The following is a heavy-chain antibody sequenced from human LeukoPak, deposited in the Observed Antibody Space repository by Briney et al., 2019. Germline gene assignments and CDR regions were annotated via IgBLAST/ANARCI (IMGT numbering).Heavy chain of an antibody. V-gene: IGHV3-72*01. CDR2: TRDRANSYTT. CDR1: GFTFSDHY. D-gene: IGHD3-22*01. CDR3: ARVGNSGGYYYPLDY. Sequence: GGSLRLSCAASGFTFSDHYIDRVRQAPGKGLEWVGRTRDRANSYTTEYAASVKDRFTFSRDDSKNSVYLQMNSLKTEDTAVYYCARVGNSGGYYYPLDYWGQGTLVTVSS. J-gene: IGHJ4*02.